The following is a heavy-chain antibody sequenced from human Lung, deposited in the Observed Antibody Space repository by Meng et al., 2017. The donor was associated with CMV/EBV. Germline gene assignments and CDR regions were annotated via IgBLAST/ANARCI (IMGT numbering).Heavy chain of an antibody. J-gene: IGHJ4*02. Sequence: SETLSLTCAVYGGSFSGYYWSWIRQPPGKGLEWIGEINHSGSTNYNPSLKSRVTISVDTSKNQFSLKLSSVTAADTAVYYCARMVVAPLVFDYWGQGTLVTGSS. CDR2: INHSGST. D-gene: IGHD2-15*01. V-gene: IGHV4-34*01. CDR1: GGSFSGYY. CDR3: ARMVVAPLVFDY.